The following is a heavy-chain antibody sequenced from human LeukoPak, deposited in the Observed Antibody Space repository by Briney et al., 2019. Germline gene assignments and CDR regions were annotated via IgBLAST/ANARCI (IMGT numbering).Heavy chain of an antibody. CDR1: GGSISSYY. Sequence: SETLSLTCTGSGGSISSYYWSWIRQPPGKGLEWIGYIYTSGSTNYNPSLKSRVTISVDTSKNQFSLKLSSVTAADTAVYYCASTFGSPYDFWSGYTYYYYYMDVWGKGTTVTVSS. CDR2: IYTSGST. J-gene: IGHJ6*03. CDR3: ASTFGSPYDFWSGYTYYYYYMDV. D-gene: IGHD3-3*01. V-gene: IGHV4-4*09.